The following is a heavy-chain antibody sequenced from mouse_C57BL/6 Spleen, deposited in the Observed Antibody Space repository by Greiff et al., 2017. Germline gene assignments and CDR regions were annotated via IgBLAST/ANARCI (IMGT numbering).Heavy chain of an antibody. J-gene: IGHJ4*01. CDR1: GYTFTSYW. Sequence: VQLQQPGAELVKPGASVKMSCKASGYTFTSYWITWVKQRPGQGLEWIGDIYPGSGSTNYNEKFKSKATLTVDTSSSTAYMQLSSLTSEDSAVYYCARLAAQATGAMDYWGQGTSVTVSS. CDR2: IYPGSGST. V-gene: IGHV1-55*01. CDR3: ARLAAQATGAMDY. D-gene: IGHD3-2*02.